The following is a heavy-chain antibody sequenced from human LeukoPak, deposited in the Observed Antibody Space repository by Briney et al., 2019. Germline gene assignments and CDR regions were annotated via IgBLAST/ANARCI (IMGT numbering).Heavy chain of an antibody. CDR3: TRDSGLTGNDLLDY. V-gene: IGHV3-7*01. CDR2: IKNDGSEK. D-gene: IGHD5-12*01. CDR1: GFPFSTYW. Sequence: PGGSLRLSCAASGFPFSTYWITWVRQAPGKGLEWVANIKNDGSEKYYVDSVKGRFTISGDNAENSLFLQMNSLRVEDTAIYYCTRDSGLTGNDLLDYWGQGTLVTVSS. J-gene: IGHJ4*02.